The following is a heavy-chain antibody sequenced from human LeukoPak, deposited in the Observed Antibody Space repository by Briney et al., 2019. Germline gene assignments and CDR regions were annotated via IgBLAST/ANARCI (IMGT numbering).Heavy chain of an antibody. CDR1: GGSISSYY. CDR2: IYYSGST. D-gene: IGHD1-7*01. Sequence: SETLSLTCTVSGGSISSYYWSWIRQPRGKGLEWIGYIYYSGSTNYNPSLKSRVTISLDTSKNQFSLKLSSVTAADTAVYYCTSGNWNYYYFDYWGQGTLVTVSS. CDR3: TSGNWNYYYFDY. V-gene: IGHV4-59*01. J-gene: IGHJ4*02.